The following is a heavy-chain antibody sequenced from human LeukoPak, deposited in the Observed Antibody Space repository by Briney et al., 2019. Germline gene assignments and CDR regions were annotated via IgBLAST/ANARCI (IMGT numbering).Heavy chain of an antibody. CDR2: IYHSGST. CDR3: ARGVPKYSYGFMSYYYYGMDV. V-gene: IGHV4-30-2*01. Sequence: SQTLSLTCAVSGGSISSGGYSWSWIRQPPGKGLEWIGYIYHSGSTYYNPSLKSRVTISVDRSKNQFSLKLSSVTAADTAVYYCARGVPKYSYGFMSYYYYGMDVWGQGTTVTVSS. J-gene: IGHJ6*02. CDR1: GGSISSGGYS. D-gene: IGHD5-18*01.